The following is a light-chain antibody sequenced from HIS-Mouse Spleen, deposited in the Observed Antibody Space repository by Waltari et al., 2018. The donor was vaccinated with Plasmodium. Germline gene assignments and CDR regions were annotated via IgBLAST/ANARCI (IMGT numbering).Light chain of an antibody. Sequence: DIQMTQSPSSLSASVGDRVTIPCRASQSISSSLNWYQQKPGKAPNLLIYAASSLQSGVPSRFSGSGSGTDFTLTISSLQPEDFATYYCQQSYSTWTFGQGTKVEIK. J-gene: IGKJ1*01. CDR2: AAS. CDR3: QQSYSTWT. V-gene: IGKV1-39*01. CDR1: QSISSS.